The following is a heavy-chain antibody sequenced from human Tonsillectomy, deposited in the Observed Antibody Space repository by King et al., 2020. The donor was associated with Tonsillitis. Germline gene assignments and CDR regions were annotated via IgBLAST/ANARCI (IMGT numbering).Heavy chain of an antibody. V-gene: IGHV1-69*06. D-gene: IGHD3-9*01. CDR2: IIPMFGTA. J-gene: IGHJ6*03. CDR3: ARFTQYDILTGYYTNYYYMDV. Sequence: VQLVESGAEVKKPGSSVKVSCTASGDTFNSYGINWVRQAPGQGLEWMGGIIPMFGTANNAQKFQGRVTITADKSTTTAYMEVSSLRSEDTAIYYCARFTQYDILTGYYTNYYYMDVWGKGTTVTVSS. CDR1: GDTFNSYG.